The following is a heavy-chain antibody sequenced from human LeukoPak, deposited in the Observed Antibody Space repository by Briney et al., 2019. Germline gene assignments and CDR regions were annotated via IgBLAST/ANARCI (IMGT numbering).Heavy chain of an antibody. Sequence: SETLSLTCAVSRGSLISDNFYWGWIRQPPGKGLEWIGSIYYSGSTYYNPSLNSRVTISVDTSKNRFSLKLSSVTAADTAVYSCARLRGTYYWYFDYWGQGTLVTVSS. V-gene: IGHV4-39*01. CDR2: IYYSGST. J-gene: IGHJ4*02. D-gene: IGHD1-26*01. CDR1: RGSLISDNFY. CDR3: ARLRGTYYWYFDY.